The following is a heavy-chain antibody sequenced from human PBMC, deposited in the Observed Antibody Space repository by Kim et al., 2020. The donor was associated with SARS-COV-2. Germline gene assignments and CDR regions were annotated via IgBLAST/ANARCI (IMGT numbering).Heavy chain of an antibody. J-gene: IGHJ5*02. CDR2: IDPSDSYT. CDR3: ARSLVLCAGTTTICSSHPTDP. D-gene: IGHD6-13*01. CDR1: GYSFTSYW. Sequence: GESLKISCKGSGYSFTSYWISWVRQMPGKGLEWMGRIDPSDSYTNYSPSFQGHVTISADKSISTAYLQWSSLKASDTAMYYCARSLVLCAGTTTICSSHPTDPWGQGTLVTVSS. V-gene: IGHV5-10-1*01.